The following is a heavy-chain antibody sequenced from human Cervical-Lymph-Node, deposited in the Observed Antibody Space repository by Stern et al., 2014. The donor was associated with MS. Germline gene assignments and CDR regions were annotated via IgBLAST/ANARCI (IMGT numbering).Heavy chain of an antibody. CDR3: AREVAGHRLGMMDV. CDR1: GYTITSYY. CDR2: INPSGGSK. V-gene: IGHV1-46*01. J-gene: IGHJ6*02. Sequence: QVQLVQSGAEVKKPGASGQVSCKASGYTITSYYMHWVRQAPGQGLEWMGIINPSGGSKSYAQKFQGRVTMTRDTSTSTVYMELSSLRSEDTAVYYCAREVAGHRLGMMDVWGQGTTVTVSS. D-gene: IGHD6-19*01.